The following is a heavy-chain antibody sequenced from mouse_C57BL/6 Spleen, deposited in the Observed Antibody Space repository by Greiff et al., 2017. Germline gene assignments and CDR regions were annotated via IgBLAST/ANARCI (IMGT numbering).Heavy chain of an antibody. V-gene: IGHV1-81*01. CDR1: GYTFTSYG. CDR3: ARWIFITTVVGAMDY. D-gene: IGHD1-1*01. CDR2: IYPRSGNT. Sequence: QVQLQQSGAELARPGASVKLSCKASGYTFTSYGISWVKQRTGQGLEWIGEIYPRSGNTYYNEKFKGKATLTADKSSSTAYMELRSLTSEDSAVYFCARWIFITTVVGAMDYWGQGTSVTVSS. J-gene: IGHJ4*01.